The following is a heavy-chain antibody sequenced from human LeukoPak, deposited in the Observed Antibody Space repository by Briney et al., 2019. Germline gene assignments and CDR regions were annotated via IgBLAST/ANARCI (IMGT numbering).Heavy chain of an antibody. J-gene: IGHJ4*02. CDR1: GLPIGDFA. CDR3: ARESGKFDY. Sequence: GGSLRLSCVASGLPIGDFAMHWVRQAPGRCLECVSLTSGDGVSTFFADSVKGRFSISRDNSKNSLFLEMSSLRTEDTAMYYCARESGKFDYWGQGTLVAVSS. V-gene: IGHV3-43*02. CDR2: TSGDGVST.